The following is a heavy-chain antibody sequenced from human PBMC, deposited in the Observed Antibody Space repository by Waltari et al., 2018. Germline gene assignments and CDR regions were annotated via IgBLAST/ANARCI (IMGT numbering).Heavy chain of an antibody. CDR1: GYTFTGYY. Sequence: QVQLVQSGAEVKKPGASVKVSCKASGYTFTGYYMHWVRQAPGQGLEWMGWINPNSGGTNYAQKLQGRVTMTRGTSISTAYMELSRLRSDDTAVYYCARNRREEWLVQNYYMDVWGKGTTVTVSS. J-gene: IGHJ6*03. CDR2: INPNSGGT. D-gene: IGHD6-19*01. CDR3: ARNRREEWLVQNYYMDV. V-gene: IGHV1-2*02.